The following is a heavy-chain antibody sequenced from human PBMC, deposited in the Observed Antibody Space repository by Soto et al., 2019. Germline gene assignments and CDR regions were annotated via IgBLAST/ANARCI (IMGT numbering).Heavy chain of an antibody. Sequence: QVHLVQSGAEVKKPGSSVKVACKLSGDTFSNYAINWVRLAPGQGLEWMGAIVPIFSLTNYAQKFQGRVTFTADESMITAYMEVSSLRSDGTATYYWAIEASAAVTFREDAADSWGQGTMGIVSS. V-gene: IGHV1-69*12. J-gene: IGHJ3*02. CDR1: GDTFSNYA. D-gene: IGHD6-13*01. CDR2: IVPIFSLT. CDR3: AIEASAAVTFREDAADS.